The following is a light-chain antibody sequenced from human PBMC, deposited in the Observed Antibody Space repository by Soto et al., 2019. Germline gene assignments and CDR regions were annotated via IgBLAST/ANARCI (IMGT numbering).Light chain of an antibody. CDR3: SSYTSSSTSVV. Sequence: QAVVTQPASVSGSPGQSITISCTGTSSDVGGYNYVSWYQQHPGKAPKLMIYDVSKRPSGVSNRFSGSKSGNTASLTISGLQTEDESDYYCSSYTSSSTSVVFGGGTKLTVL. J-gene: IGLJ3*02. CDR1: SSDVGGYNY. V-gene: IGLV2-14*01. CDR2: DVS.